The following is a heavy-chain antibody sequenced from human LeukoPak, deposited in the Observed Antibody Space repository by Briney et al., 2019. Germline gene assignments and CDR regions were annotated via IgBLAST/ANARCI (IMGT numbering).Heavy chain of an antibody. D-gene: IGHD5-12*01. CDR3: ARVANVLANAFDT. CDR2: IYYSGST. Sequence: SETLSLTCTVSGGSISSGGYYWSWIRQHPGKGLEWIGYIYYSGSTYYNPSLKSRVTISVDTSKNQFSLKLSSVTAADTAVYYCARVANVLANAFDTWGQGTMVTVSS. J-gene: IGHJ3*02. V-gene: IGHV4-31*03. CDR1: GGSISSGGYY.